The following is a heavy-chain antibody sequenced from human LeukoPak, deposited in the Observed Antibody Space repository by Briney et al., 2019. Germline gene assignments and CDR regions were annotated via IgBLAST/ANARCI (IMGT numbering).Heavy chain of an antibody. CDR1: GYTFTSYD. D-gene: IGHD3-22*01. Sequence: ASVKVSCKASGYTFTSYDINWVRQATGQGLEWMGWMNPNSGNTGYAQKFQGRVTMTRNTSISTAYMELSSLRSEDTAVYYCARGVGIVVVITGRLDPWGQGTLVTVSS. J-gene: IGHJ5*02. V-gene: IGHV1-8*01. CDR2: MNPNSGNT. CDR3: ARGVGIVVVITGRLDP.